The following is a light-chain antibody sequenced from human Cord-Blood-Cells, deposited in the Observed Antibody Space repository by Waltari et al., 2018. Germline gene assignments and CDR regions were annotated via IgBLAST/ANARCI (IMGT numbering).Light chain of an antibody. CDR1: QSISSW. V-gene: IGKV1-5*03. CDR2: KAS. Sequence: DIQMTQSPSTLSASVGDRVTITCRASQSISSWLAWYQQKPGKAPKLLIYKASSSESGVPLTFSGSGAVTEFTLTIRSLQPDDFATYYCQQYNSYSTFGQGTKLAIK. CDR3: QQYNSYST. J-gene: IGKJ2*01.